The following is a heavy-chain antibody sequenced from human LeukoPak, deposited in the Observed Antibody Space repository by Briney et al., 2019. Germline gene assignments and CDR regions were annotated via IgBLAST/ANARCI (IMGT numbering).Heavy chain of an antibody. CDR1: GFIFSDYW. D-gene: IGHD2-15*01. CDR2: IKYDGSST. J-gene: IGHJ3*02. CDR3: ARGRWYCSGGSCFTDAFDI. Sequence: PGGSLRLSCAASGFIFSDYWMHWVRQGPGKGLEWVSRIKYDGSSTSYADSVKGRFTISRDNAKNSLYLQMNSLRAEDTAVYYCARGRWYCSGGSCFTDAFDIWGQGTMVTVSS. V-gene: IGHV3-74*01.